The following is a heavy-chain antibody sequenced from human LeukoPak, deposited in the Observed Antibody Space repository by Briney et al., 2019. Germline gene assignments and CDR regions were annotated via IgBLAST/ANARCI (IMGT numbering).Heavy chain of an antibody. V-gene: IGHV3-23*01. CDR1: GFTFSTYA. Sequence: GGSLRLSCAASGFTFSTYAMSWVRQIPGKGLEWVSAISGSDDGTYYADSVKGRFTISRDNSKNTLYLQMNSLRAEDTAVYYCAKDPPFELLVDYWGQGTLVTVSS. J-gene: IGHJ4*02. D-gene: IGHD1-26*01. CDR2: ISGSDDGT. CDR3: AKDPPFELLVDY.